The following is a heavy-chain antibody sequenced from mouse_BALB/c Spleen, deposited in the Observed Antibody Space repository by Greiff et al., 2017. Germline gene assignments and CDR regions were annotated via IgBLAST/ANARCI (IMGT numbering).Heavy chain of an antibody. CDR2: IRSKSNNYAT. D-gene: IGHD2-3*01. CDR1: GFTFNTYA. V-gene: IGHV10-3*03. Sequence: EVQRVESGGGLVQPKGSLKLSCAASGFTFNTYAMHWVCQAPGKGLEWVARIRSKSNNYATYYADSVKDRFTISRDDSQSMLYLQMNNLKTEDTAMYYCVRDDGYLRGPFAYWGQGTLVTVSA. J-gene: IGHJ3*01. CDR3: VRDDGYLRGPFAY.